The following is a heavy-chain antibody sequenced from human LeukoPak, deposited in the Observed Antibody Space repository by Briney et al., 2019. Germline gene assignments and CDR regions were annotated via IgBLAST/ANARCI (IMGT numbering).Heavy chain of an antibody. Sequence: ASVKVSCKASGYTFTSYYMHWVRQAPGQGLEWMGWISAYNGDTNYAQNLQGRVTMTTDTSTNTAYMELRSLRSDDTAVYYCASSPSVDTTMEFDYWGQGTLVTVSS. CDR3: ASSPSVDTTMEFDY. V-gene: IGHV1-18*04. CDR1: GYTFTSYY. D-gene: IGHD5-18*01. J-gene: IGHJ4*02. CDR2: ISAYNGDT.